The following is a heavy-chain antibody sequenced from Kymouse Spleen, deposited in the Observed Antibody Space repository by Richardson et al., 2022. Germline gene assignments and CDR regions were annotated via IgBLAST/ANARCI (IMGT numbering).Heavy chain of an antibody. Sequence: EVQLVESGGGLVQPGGSLKLSCAASGFTFSGSAMHWVRQASGKGLEWVGRIRSKANSYATAYAASVKGRFTISRDDSKNTAYLQMNSLKTEDTAVYYCTRETTVNYFDYWGQGTLVTVSS. CDR3: TRETTVNYFDY. J-gene: IGHJ4*02. V-gene: IGHV3-73*02. D-gene: IGHD4-17*01. CDR1: GFTFSGSA. CDR2: IRSKANSYAT.